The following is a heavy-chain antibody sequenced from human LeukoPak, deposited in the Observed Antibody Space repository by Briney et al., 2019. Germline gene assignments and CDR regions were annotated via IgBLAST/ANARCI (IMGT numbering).Heavy chain of an antibody. CDR2: IYHSGST. CDR1: GGSISSGGYY. D-gene: IGHD2-15*01. CDR3: ARLPKGYCSGGSCLRFDY. V-gene: IGHV4-30-2*01. Sequence: SETLSLTCTVSGGSISSGGYYWSWIRQPPGKGLEWIGYIYHSGSTYYNPSLKSRVTISVDTSKNQFSLKLSSVTAADTAVYYCARLPKGYCSGGSCLRFDYWGQGTLVTVSS. J-gene: IGHJ4*02.